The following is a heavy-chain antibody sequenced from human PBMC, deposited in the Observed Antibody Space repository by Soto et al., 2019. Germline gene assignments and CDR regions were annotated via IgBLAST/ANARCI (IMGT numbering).Heavy chain of an antibody. CDR1: GGSISSSSYY. D-gene: IGHD5-12*01. CDR3: ARHRRHQRWLQLSYYYGMDV. J-gene: IGHJ6*02. CDR2: IYYSGST. V-gene: IGHV4-39*01. Sequence: SETLSLTCTVSGGSISSSSYYWGWIRQPPGKGLEWIGSIYYSGSTYYNPSLKSRVTISVDTSKNQFSLKLSSVTAADTAVYYCARHRRHQRWLQLSYYYGMDVWGQGTTVTVSS.